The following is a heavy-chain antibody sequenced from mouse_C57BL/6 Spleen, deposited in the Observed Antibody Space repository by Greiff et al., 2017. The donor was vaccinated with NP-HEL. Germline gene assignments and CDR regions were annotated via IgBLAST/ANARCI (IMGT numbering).Heavy chain of an antibody. Sequence: VKLMESGTELVKPGASVKLSCKASGYTFTSYWMHWVKQRPGQGLEWIGNINPSNGGTNYNEKFKSKATLTVDKSSSTAYMQLSSLTSEDSAVYYCASPLTTVRYFDVWGTGTTVTVSS. CDR1: GYTFTSYW. D-gene: IGHD1-1*01. CDR3: ASPLTTVRYFDV. CDR2: INPSNGGT. V-gene: IGHV1-53*01. J-gene: IGHJ1*03.